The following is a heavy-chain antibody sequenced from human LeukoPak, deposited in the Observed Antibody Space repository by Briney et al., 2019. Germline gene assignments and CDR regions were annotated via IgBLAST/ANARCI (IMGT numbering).Heavy chain of an antibody. CDR3: APYNSDSGSHDY. CDR2: IRQDENEK. CDR1: RFTFSRFW. Sequence: GGSLRLSCAASRFTFSRFWMSWVRQAPGKGLEGVANIRQDENEKNYVDSVKGRFTISRDNAQNSLYLQMNSLRAEDTAVYYCAPYNSDSGSHDYWGQGTLVTVSS. V-gene: IGHV3-7*01. J-gene: IGHJ4*02. D-gene: IGHD3-10*01.